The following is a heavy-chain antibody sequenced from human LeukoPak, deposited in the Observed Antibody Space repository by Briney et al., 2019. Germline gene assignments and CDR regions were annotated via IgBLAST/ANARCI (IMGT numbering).Heavy chain of an antibody. D-gene: IGHD2-8*01. CDR1: GGSFSGYY. CDR3: ARTPRLITWYMDV. CDR2: INHSGST. V-gene: IGHV4-34*01. Sequence: SETLSLTCAVYGGSFSGYYWSWLRQPPGKGLEWIGEINHSGSTNYNPSLTSRVTISVVTSKNQFSLKLSSVTAADTAVYYCARTPRLITWYMDVWGKGTTVTVSS. J-gene: IGHJ6*03.